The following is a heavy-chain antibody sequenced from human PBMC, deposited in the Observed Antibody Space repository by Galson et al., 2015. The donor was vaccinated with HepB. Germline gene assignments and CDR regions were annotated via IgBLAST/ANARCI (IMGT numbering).Heavy chain of an antibody. CDR3: AIRDDTSWILLPDY. Sequence: SVKVSCKASGGTFNTYSITWVRQAPGQGLEWMGGIIPIFRQARYAEKFQGRLTITADESTSTAYMEMSSLRSEDTAVYYCAIRDDTSWILLPDYWGQGTLVTVSS. CDR2: IIPIFRQA. D-gene: IGHD2-2*03. J-gene: IGHJ4*02. V-gene: IGHV1-69*13. CDR1: GGTFNTYS.